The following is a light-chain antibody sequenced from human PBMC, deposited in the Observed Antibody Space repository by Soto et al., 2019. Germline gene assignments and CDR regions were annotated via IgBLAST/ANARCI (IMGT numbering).Light chain of an antibody. CDR1: QSISRW. Sequence: IQMTQCPSTLSASVGDRVTITCRASQSISRWLAWYQQKPGKAPKLLIYKASSLESGVPSRFNGSGSGTEFPFTISTLWLFFFETDTAQNSNIYSGPSAQGT. CDR2: KAS. V-gene: IGKV1-5*03. J-gene: IGKJ1*01. CDR3: QNSNIYSGP.